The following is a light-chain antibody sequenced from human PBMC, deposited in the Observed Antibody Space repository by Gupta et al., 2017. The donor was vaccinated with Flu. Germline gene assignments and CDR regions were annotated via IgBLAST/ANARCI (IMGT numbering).Light chain of an antibody. Sequence: DVVMTQSPLSLPVTLGQPASISCRSSQSLVYSDGNTYLHWFQQRPGQSTRRLIYQVSHRESGVPDRFSGSGSGTDFTLKISRVEAEDVGVYYCMQGSRWPWAFGQGTKVEIK. CDR3: MQGSRWPWA. V-gene: IGKV2-30*01. CDR2: QVS. CDR1: QSLVYSDGNTY. J-gene: IGKJ1*01.